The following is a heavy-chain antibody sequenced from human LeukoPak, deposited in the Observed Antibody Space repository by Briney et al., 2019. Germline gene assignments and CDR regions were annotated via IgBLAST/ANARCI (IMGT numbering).Heavy chain of an antibody. D-gene: IGHD1-1*01. CDR2: ISSSGSTI. Sequence: GGSLRLSCAASGFTFSDYYMSRIRQAPGKGLGWVSYISSSGSTIYYADSVKGRFTISRDNAKNSLYLQMNSLRAEDTAVYYCAREAEPEGRYNWFDPWGQGTLVTVSS. J-gene: IGHJ5*02. CDR3: AREAEPEGRYNWFDP. V-gene: IGHV3-11*01. CDR1: GFTFSDYY.